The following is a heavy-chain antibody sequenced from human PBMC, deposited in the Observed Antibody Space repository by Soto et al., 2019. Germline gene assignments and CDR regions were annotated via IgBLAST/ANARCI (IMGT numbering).Heavy chain of an antibody. D-gene: IGHD2-2*03. CDR1: GGTLSHNA. J-gene: IGHJ6*01. CDR2: IIPLSATT. V-gene: IGHV1-69*06. CDR3: ARGSDDMGIVVVPAANPGYYGMDF. Sequence: QVQLVQSGTEVKQPGSSVTVSCKASGGTLSHNAISWVRQAPGQGLEWMGGIIPLSATTNYAQKFQCRVTLTADTSTRIASMALTSLSSKATAVYYCARGSDDMGIVVVPAANPGYYGMDFWGQGTRVTGSS.